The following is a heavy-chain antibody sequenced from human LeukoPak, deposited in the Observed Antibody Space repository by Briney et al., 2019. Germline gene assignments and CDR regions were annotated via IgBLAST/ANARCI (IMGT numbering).Heavy chain of an antibody. Sequence: PGGSLRLSCAGSGFSFGSYSMNWVRQAPGKGLEWVSSISSSSVYMYYADSVKGRFTISRDNAKNSPYLQMNSLRGEDTAVYYCARNHYYASASSDIWGLGTMVTVSS. V-gene: IGHV3-21*01. D-gene: IGHD3-10*01. CDR2: ISSSSVYM. CDR1: GFSFGSYS. CDR3: ARNHYYASASSDI. J-gene: IGHJ3*02.